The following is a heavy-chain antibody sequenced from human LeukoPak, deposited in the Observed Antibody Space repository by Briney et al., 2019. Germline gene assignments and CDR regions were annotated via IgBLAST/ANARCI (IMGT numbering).Heavy chain of an antibody. CDR2: INPNSGGT. J-gene: IGHJ6*02. CDR1: GYTFSGYY. CDR3: ARDFSWTGDYYYYGMDV. Sequence: ASVKVSCKASGYTFSGYYMHWVRQAPGQGLEWMGWINPNSGGTNYAQKFQGRVTITADKSTSTAYMELSSLRSEDTAVYYCARDFSWTGDYYYYGMDVWGQGTTVTVSS. D-gene: IGHD3/OR15-3a*01. V-gene: IGHV1-2*02.